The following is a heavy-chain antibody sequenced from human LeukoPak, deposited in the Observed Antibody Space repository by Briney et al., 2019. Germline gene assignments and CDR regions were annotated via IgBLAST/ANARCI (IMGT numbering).Heavy chain of an antibody. D-gene: IGHD5-18*01. CDR1: GYTLTELS. Sequence: PGASVKVSCKVSGYTLTELSMHWVRQAPGKGLEWMGGFDPEDGETIYAQKFQGRVTMTTDTSTSTAYMELRSLRSDDTAVYYCARVAGVDTAMVYWGQGTLVTVSS. V-gene: IGHV1-24*01. CDR2: FDPEDGET. CDR3: ARVAGVDTAMVY. J-gene: IGHJ4*02.